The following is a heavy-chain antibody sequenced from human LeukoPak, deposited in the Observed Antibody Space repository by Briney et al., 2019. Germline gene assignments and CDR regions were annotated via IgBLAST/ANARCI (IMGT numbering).Heavy chain of an antibody. J-gene: IGHJ4*02. CDR2: IYYSGST. V-gene: IGHV4-30-4*07. CDR1: GGSISSGGYS. Sequence: PSEALSLTCAVSGGSISSGGYSWSWIRQPPGKGLEWIGYIYYSGSTYYNPSLKSRVTISVDTSKNQFSLKLSSVTAADTAVYYCAREDRYSGYFDYWGQGTLVTVSS. CDR3: AREDRYSGYFDY. D-gene: IGHD5-12*01.